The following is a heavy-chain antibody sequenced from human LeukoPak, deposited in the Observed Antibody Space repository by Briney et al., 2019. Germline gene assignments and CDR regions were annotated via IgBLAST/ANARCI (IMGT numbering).Heavy chain of an antibody. CDR2: INPNSGGT. J-gene: IGHJ4*02. V-gene: IGHV1-2*02. CDR3: ARATGLGIAVALVDY. Sequence: GASVKVSCKAFGYTFTGYYMNWVRQAPGQGLEWMGWINPNSGGTNYAQKFQGRVTMTRDTSISTAYMELSRLRSDDTAVYYCARATGLGIAVALVDYWGQGTLVTVSS. CDR1: GYTFTGYY. D-gene: IGHD6-19*01.